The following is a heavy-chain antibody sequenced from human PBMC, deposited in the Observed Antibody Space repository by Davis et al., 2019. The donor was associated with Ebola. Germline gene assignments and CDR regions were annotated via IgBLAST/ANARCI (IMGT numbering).Heavy chain of an antibody. J-gene: IGHJ4*02. V-gene: IGHV1-18*01. Sequence: ASVKVSCKASGYTFTSYGISWVRQAPGQGLEWMGWISAYNGNTNYAQKLQGRVTMTRDTSISTAYMELSRLTSDDTALYYCARAAPLLYCSGGTCYLNYWGQGTLVTVSS. CDR3: ARAAPLLYCSGGTCYLNY. D-gene: IGHD2-15*01. CDR1: GYTFTSYG. CDR2: ISAYNGNT.